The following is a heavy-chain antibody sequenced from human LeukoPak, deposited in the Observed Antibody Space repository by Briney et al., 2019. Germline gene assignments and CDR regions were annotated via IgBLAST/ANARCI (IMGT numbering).Heavy chain of an antibody. CDR3: ARVAPPYCSSTSCLGWFDP. J-gene: IGHJ5*02. CDR2: ISYVGSNK. CDR1: VFTFSSYA. V-gene: IGHV3-30*01. D-gene: IGHD2-2*01. Sequence: PGRSLRLSCAASVFTFSSYATRWVRQAPGKGRGWVAVISYVGSNKYYSDSVKGRFTISRDNSKNTLYLQMNSLRSEDTAVYYCARVAPPYCSSTSCLGWFDPWGQGTLVTVSS.